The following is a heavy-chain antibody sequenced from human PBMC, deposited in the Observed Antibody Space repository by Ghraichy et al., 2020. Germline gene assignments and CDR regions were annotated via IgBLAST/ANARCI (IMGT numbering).Heavy chain of an antibody. CDR1: GFTVTSNR. D-gene: IGHD3-16*01. CDR2: IYGGDSI. CDR3: ARDLGRSTTH. Sequence: GGSLRLSCAASGFTVTSNRMNWVRQAPGMGLQWVSVIYGGDSIYYADSVNGRFTISTDKSRNTLYLQMNSLRVEDTAVYYCARDLGRSTTHWGQGTLVTVSS. V-gene: IGHV3-53*01. J-gene: IGHJ4*02.